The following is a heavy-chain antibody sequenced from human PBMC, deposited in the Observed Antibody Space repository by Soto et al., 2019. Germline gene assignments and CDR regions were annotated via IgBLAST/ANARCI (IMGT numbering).Heavy chain of an antibody. D-gene: IGHD3-10*01. J-gene: IGHJ6*02. CDR2: TYFRSKWNN. CDR1: GYSVASSSAA. Sequence: PSHTRSLTCAISGYSVASSSAAWKLIRQSPSRGLEWLGRTYFRSKWNNDYAVSVKSRISINPDTSKNQFSLQLYSVTPEDTAVYYCAGVTWFRGMDVWGQGTPVTVSS. V-gene: IGHV6-1*01. CDR3: AGVTWFRGMDV.